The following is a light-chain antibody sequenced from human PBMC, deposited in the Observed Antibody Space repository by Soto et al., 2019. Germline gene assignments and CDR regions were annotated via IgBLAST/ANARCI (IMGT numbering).Light chain of an antibody. CDR1: QSVSSIY. CDR3: QQYGSSRWT. CDR2: GAS. J-gene: IGKJ1*01. V-gene: IGKV3-20*01. Sequence: EIVLTQSPGTLSLSPGERATLSCRASQSVSSIYLAWYQQKPGQAPRLLIYGASSRATGIPDRFSGSESGKDFTLTISRLEPEDLAVYYCQQYGSSRWTFGQGTKVEI.